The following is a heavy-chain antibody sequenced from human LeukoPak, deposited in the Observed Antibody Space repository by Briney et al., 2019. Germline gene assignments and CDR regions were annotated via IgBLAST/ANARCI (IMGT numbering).Heavy chain of an antibody. V-gene: IGHV4-59*12. CDR2: IYYSGST. Sequence: PSETLSLTCTVSGGSISNKYWSWIRQPPGKGLEWIGYIYYSGSTNYNPSLKSRVTILVDTSKNQFSLKLSSVTAADTAVYYCARDSRSGSYYDYWGQGTLVTVSS. CDR3: ARDSRSGSYYDY. D-gene: IGHD1-26*01. J-gene: IGHJ4*02. CDR1: GGSISNKY.